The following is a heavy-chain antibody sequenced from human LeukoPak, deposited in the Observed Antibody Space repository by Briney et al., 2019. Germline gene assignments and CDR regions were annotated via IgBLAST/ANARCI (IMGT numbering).Heavy chain of an antibody. J-gene: IGHJ6*02. CDR1: GYIFSGYY. Sequence: SVKVSCKATGYIFSGYYIHWVRQAPGQGLEWMGGIIPIFGTANYAQKSQGRVTITADESTSTAYMELSSLRSEDTAVYYCARGKTTDHSDFWSGYYYGMDVWGQGTTVTVSS. D-gene: IGHD3-3*01. V-gene: IGHV1-69*13. CDR2: IIPIFGTA. CDR3: ARGKTTDHSDFWSGYYYGMDV.